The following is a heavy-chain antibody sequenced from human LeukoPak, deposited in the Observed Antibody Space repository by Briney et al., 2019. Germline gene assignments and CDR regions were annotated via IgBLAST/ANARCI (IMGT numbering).Heavy chain of an antibody. CDR2: INPNGGGT. V-gene: IGHV1-2*06. Sequence: ASVKVSCKASGYTFTGYYMRWVRQAPGQGLDWMGRINPNGGGTNYAQKFQGRVTMTRDTSISTAYMELSRLRSDDTAVYYCARDRRTARLFDYWGQGTLVTVSS. CDR1: GYTFTGYY. J-gene: IGHJ4*02. CDR3: ARDRRTARLFDY. D-gene: IGHD6-6*01.